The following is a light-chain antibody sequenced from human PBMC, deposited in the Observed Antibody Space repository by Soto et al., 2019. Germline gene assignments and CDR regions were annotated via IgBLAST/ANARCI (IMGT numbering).Light chain of an antibody. CDR2: GAS. Sequence: EIVMTQSPATLSVSPGERATLSCRASQSVSSKVAWYQQKPGQAPRLLIYGASTMATGIPARFSGSGSGTELTLTLSRLQSEDFAVYYCQQYNNWPPGYTFGPGTKLQIK. CDR3: QQYNNWPPGYT. V-gene: IGKV3-15*01. CDR1: QSVSSK. J-gene: IGKJ2*01.